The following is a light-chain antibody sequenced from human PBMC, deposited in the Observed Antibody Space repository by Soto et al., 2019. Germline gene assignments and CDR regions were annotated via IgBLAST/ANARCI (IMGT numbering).Light chain of an antibody. CDR3: CSYTSISTSAV. Sequence: QSALTQPASGSGSPGQSITISCTGTSSDIGDYTHVSWYQQHPGKAPKLIIYEVSDRPSRVSNRFSGSKSGNTASLTISGLQTEDEADYYCCSYTSISTSAVFGGGIKLTVL. CDR1: SSDIGDYTH. V-gene: IGLV2-14*01. J-gene: IGLJ2*01. CDR2: EVS.